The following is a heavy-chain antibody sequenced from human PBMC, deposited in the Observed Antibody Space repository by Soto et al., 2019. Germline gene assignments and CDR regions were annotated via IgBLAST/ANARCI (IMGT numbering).Heavy chain of an antibody. D-gene: IGHD3-22*01. Sequence: SGPPLVNPTQTLTLTCTFSGFSLSTSGMCVSWIRQPPGKALEWLALIDWDDDKDYSTSLKTRLTSSKDTSKNQVVLKMTNMDPVDTATYYCARIPRKYYYDRSGYYHLRDYGMDVWGQGTTVTVSS. CDR1: GFSLSTSGMC. J-gene: IGHJ6*02. CDR3: ARIPRKYYYDRSGYYHLRDYGMDV. V-gene: IGHV2-70*01. CDR2: IDWDDDK.